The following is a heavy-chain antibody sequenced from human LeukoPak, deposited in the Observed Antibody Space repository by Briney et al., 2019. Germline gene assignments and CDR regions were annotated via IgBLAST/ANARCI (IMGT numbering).Heavy chain of an antibody. V-gene: IGHV4-59*01. CDR3: ARSLRNYGYYFDY. CDR1: GGSISSYY. CDR2: IYYSGST. J-gene: IGHJ4*02. D-gene: IGHD1-7*01. Sequence: PSETLSLTCTVSGGSISSYYWSWIRQPPGKGLEWIGYIYYSGSTNYNPSLKSRVTISVDTSKNQFSLRLSSVTAADTAVYYCARSLRNYGYYFDYWGQGTLVTVSS.